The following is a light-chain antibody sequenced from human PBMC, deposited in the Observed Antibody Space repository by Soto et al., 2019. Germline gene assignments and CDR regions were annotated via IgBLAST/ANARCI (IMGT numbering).Light chain of an antibody. CDR3: QQRSNWTPIT. J-gene: IGKJ5*01. V-gene: IGKV3-11*01. CDR1: HSVSSSY. CDR2: DAS. Sequence: ESVLTQSPSTLSWSPGQRATLSCRASHSVSSSYLAWYQQKPGQSPRLLIYDASNRATGIPARFSGSGSGTDFTLTISSLEPEDFAVYYCQQRSNWTPITFGQGTRLEIK.